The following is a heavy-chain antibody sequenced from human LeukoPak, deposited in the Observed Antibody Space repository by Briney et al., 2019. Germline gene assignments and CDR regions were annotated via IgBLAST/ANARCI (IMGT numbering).Heavy chain of an antibody. CDR1: GFTFSSYE. J-gene: IGHJ4*02. CDR2: ISSSGSTI. CDR3: ARVGCSGGSCRYGNYFDY. Sequence: GGSLRLSCAASGFTFSSYEMNWVRQAPGKGLEWVSYISSSGSTIYYADSVKGRFTISRDNAKSSLYLQMNSLRAEDTAVYYCARVGCSGGSCRYGNYFDYWGQGTLVTVSS. V-gene: IGHV3-48*03. D-gene: IGHD2-15*01.